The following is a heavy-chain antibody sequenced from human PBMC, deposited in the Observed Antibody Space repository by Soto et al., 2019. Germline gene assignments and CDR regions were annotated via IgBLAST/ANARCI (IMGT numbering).Heavy chain of an antibody. D-gene: IGHD2-2*01. CDR2: IYHSGST. V-gene: IGHV4-4*02. CDR1: SGSISSSNW. Sequence: SETLSLTCAVSSGSISSSNWWSWVRQPPGKGLEWIGEIYHSGSTNYNPSLKSRVTISVDKSKNQFSLKLSSVTAADTAVYYCARLPNGYCSSTSCLPYYYMDVWGKGTTVTVSS. CDR3: ARLPNGYCSSTSCLPYYYMDV. J-gene: IGHJ6*03.